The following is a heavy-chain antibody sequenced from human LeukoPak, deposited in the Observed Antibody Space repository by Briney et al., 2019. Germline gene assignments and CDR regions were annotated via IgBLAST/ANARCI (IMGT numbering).Heavy chain of an antibody. D-gene: IGHD3-22*01. J-gene: IGHJ4*02. CDR1: GFTFRSYA. Sequence: GGSLRLSCAVSGFTFRSYAMSWVRQAPGKGLEWVSAISGSGGSTYYADSVKGRFTISRDNSKNTLYLQMNSLRAEDTAVYYCAKDSPPWDYYDSSGYLDYWGQGTLVTVSS. V-gene: IGHV3-23*01. CDR3: AKDSPPWDYYDSSGYLDY. CDR2: ISGSGGST.